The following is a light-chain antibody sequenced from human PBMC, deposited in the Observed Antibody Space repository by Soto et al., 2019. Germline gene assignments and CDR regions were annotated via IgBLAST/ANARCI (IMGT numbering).Light chain of an antibody. Sequence: DIQMTQSPSSLSASVGDRVTITCRASQGIRDALGWYQQKPGKAPKRLIYAASSLQSGVPSRVSGSGTWTEFTLTISSLQPEDFATYYCLQHNSYPQTFGQGTKVEIK. CDR3: LQHNSYPQT. V-gene: IGKV1-17*01. CDR2: AAS. CDR1: QGIRDA. J-gene: IGKJ1*01.